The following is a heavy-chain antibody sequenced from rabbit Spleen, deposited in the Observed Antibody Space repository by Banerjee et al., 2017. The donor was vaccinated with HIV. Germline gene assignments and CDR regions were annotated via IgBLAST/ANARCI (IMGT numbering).Heavy chain of an antibody. J-gene: IGHJ4*01. CDR1: GFSFSSTYW. Sequence: EESGGGLVQPEGSLTLTCTASGFSFSSTYWICWVRQAPGKGLEWIACIYTGDGNTYYANWAKGRFTISRSTSLNTVDLQMTSLTAADTATYFCARHSDYVGSDLWGPGTLVTVS. CDR3: ARHSDYVGSDL. CDR2: IYTGDGNT. V-gene: IGHV1S47*01. D-gene: IGHD1-1*01.